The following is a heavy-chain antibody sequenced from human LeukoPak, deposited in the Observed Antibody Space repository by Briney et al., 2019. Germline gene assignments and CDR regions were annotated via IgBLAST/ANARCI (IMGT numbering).Heavy chain of an antibody. CDR2: IYGSGST. V-gene: IGHV4-4*07. J-gene: IGHJ4*02. D-gene: IGHD3-22*01. Sequence: PSETLSLTCTVSGGSISSDYWNWIRQPAGKGLEWIGRIYGSGSTKYNPSLKSRVTISVDTSKNQFSLKLSSVTAADTAVYYCALYDSSGYSDYWGQGTLVTVSS. CDR3: ALYDSSGYSDY. CDR1: GGSISSDY.